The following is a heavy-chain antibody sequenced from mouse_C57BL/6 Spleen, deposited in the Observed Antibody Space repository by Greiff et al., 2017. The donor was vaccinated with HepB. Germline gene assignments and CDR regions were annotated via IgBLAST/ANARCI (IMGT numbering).Heavy chain of an antibody. CDR3: TRSRGVVAHFDV. CDR2: IDPETGGT. Sequence: QVQLKESGAELVRPGASVTLSCKASGYTFTDYEMHWVKQTPVHGLEWIGAIDPETGGTAYNQKFKGKAILTADKSSSTAYMELRSLTSEDSAVYYCTRSRGVVAHFDVWGTGTTVTVSS. J-gene: IGHJ1*03. CDR1: GYTFTDYE. V-gene: IGHV1-15*01. D-gene: IGHD1-1*01.